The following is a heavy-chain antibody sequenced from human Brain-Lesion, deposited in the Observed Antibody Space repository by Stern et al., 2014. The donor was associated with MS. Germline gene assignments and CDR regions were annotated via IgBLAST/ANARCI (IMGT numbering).Heavy chain of an antibody. D-gene: IGHD5-12*01. J-gene: IGHJ4*02. CDR3: ARHDGWLPHY. Sequence: VQLVESGPGLVKPSETLSLTCSVSGGSISRSTYYWGWIRQPPGKGLEWIGSIYYSGTTYYNPSLKSRVTIATCTNQSPLRPITVTAADTAVYYCARHDGWLPHYWSQGTLVTVSS. CDR1: GGSISRSTYY. V-gene: IGHV4-39*01. CDR2: IYYSGTT.